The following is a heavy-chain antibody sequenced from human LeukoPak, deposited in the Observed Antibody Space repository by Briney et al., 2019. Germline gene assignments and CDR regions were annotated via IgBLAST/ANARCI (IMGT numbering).Heavy chain of an antibody. J-gene: IGHJ5*02. V-gene: IGHV4-4*07. Sequence: PSETLSLTCTVSGGSISSYYLSWIRQTAGKGLEWIGRMYSSGSNYNPSLKSRVTMSIGTSTNQLSLKLSSVTAADTAVYYRARDSGTTGEVKFDPWGQGTLVTVSS. CDR2: MYSSGS. CDR3: ARDSGTTGEVKFDP. CDR1: GGSISSYY. D-gene: IGHD3-10*01.